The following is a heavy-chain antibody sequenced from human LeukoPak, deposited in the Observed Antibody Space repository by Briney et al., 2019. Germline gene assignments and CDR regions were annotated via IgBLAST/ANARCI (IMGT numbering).Heavy chain of an antibody. CDR2: IKQDGSEK. V-gene: IGHV3-7*01. CDR3: ARDLGRSSSASAFDY. J-gene: IGHJ4*02. Sequence: GGSLRLSCAASGFTFSSYWMSWVRQAPGKGLEWVANIKQDGSEKYYVDSVKGRFTISRDNAKNSLYLQMNSLRAEDTAVYYCARDLGRSSSASAFDYWGQGTLVTVSS. D-gene: IGHD6-6*01. CDR1: GFTFSSYW.